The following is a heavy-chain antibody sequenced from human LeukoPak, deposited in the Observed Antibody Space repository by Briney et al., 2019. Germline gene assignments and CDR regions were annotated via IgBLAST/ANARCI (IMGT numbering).Heavy chain of an antibody. D-gene: IGHD6-13*01. CDR2: INGDGTST. CDR3: ARGGSSWYIPMDV. Sequence: GGSLRLSCAASGFTFSTYWMHWVRQAPGKGLVWVSRINGDGTSTNYADSVKGRFTISRDNAKNTLYLQMNSLRAEDTAVYYCARGGSSWYIPMDVWGKGTTVTVSS. J-gene: IGHJ6*03. V-gene: IGHV3-74*01. CDR1: GFTFSTYW.